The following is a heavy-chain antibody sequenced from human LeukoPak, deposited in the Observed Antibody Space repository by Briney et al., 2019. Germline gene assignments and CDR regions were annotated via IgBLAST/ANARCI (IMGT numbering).Heavy chain of an antibody. CDR3: ATVNSYGSGTYGRFDP. D-gene: IGHD3-10*01. CDR2: IIPSFGTA. J-gene: IGHJ5*02. V-gene: IGHV1-69*05. CDR1: GGTFSSYT. Sequence: SVKVSRKASGGTFSSYTINWVRQAPGQGLEWMGGIIPSFGTANYAQNFQGRVTITTDESTNTAYMDLISLRSEDTAVYYCATVNSYGSGTYGRFDPWGQGTLVTVSS.